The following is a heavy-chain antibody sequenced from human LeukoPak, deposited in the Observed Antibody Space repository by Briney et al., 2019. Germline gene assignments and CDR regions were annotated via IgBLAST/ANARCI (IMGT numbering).Heavy chain of an antibody. V-gene: IGHV3-64D*09. CDR1: GFTFSNYA. J-gene: IGHJ4*02. CDR3: VKEQGGGD. D-gene: IGHD3-16*01. CDR2: LSSNGAST. Sequence: PWGSLRLSCSPSGFTFSNYAMYWVRQALGKGLEYVSALSSNGASTNYADSVKGRFTISRDNSKNTLYLQMSSLRPDDTAVYYCVKEQGGGDWGQGTLVTAST.